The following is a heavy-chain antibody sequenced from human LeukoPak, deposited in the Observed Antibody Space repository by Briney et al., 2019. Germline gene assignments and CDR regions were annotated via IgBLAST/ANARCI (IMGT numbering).Heavy chain of an antibody. Sequence: GGSLRLSCAASGFTLDDYAMHWVRQAPGKGLEWVSGISWNSGSIGYADSVKGRFTISRDNAKNSLYLQMNSLRAEDTALYYCAKAAGVLEWLLPFDYWGQGTLVTVSS. CDR1: GFTLDDYA. D-gene: IGHD3-3*01. J-gene: IGHJ4*02. V-gene: IGHV3-9*01. CDR2: ISWNSGSI. CDR3: AKAAGVLEWLLPFDY.